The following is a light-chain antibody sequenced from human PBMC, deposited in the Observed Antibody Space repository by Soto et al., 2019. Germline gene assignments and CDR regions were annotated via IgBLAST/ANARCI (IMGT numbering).Light chain of an antibody. V-gene: IGKV1-5*03. CDR1: ESVSRW. CDR3: QQYNAYSQA. CDR2: QAS. J-gene: IGKJ1*01. Sequence: DIQMTQSPSTLSASVGDRVTITCRASESVSRWLAWYQQKPGRTPKLLIYQASTLETGVPSRFSGSDAGTEVTLTISCLQLGDFAAYFCQQYNAYSQAFGQGTKVEIK.